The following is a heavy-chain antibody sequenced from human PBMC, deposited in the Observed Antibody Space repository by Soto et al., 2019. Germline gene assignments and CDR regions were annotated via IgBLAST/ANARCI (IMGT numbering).Heavy chain of an antibody. V-gene: IGHV4-61*08. CDR1: GDSVSSGDYY. CDR2: VYFSGST. Sequence: SETLSLTCSVSGDSVSSGDYYWSWIRQPPGKGLEWIGHVYFSGSTNYIPSLKSRLTMSVDTAKNQFSLKLNSVTAADTAVYYCARVGYDYVWGTRSLFFDIWGQGTMVT. CDR3: ARVGYDYVWGTRSLFFDI. D-gene: IGHD3-16*01. J-gene: IGHJ3*02.